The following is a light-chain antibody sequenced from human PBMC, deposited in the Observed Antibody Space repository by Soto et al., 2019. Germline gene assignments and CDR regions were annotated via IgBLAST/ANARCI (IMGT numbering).Light chain of an antibody. V-gene: IGKV1-5*01. CDR1: QTIFSW. Sequence: DIQMTQSPSTLSASVGERVTITCRASQTIFSWLAWYQQRPGKAPKLLIYDASFLESGVPSRFSGSGSGTEFTLTINSLQPDDFATYYCQQYTSYSWTFGQGTKVDIK. J-gene: IGKJ1*01. CDR2: DAS. CDR3: QQYTSYSWT.